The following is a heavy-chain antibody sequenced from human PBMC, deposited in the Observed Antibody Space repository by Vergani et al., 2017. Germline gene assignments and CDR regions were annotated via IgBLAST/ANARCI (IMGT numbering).Heavy chain of an antibody. J-gene: IGHJ4*02. Sequence: QVQLVESGGGVVQPGRSLRLSCAASGFTFSSYGMHWVRQAPGKGLEWVAVISYDGSNKYYADSVKGRFTISRDNSKNTLYLQMNSLRAEDTAVYYFANQRGRGYSYGYSYWGQGTLVTVSS. CDR3: ANQRGRGYSYGYSY. CDR1: GFTFSSYG. CDR2: ISYDGSNK. D-gene: IGHD5-18*01. V-gene: IGHV3-30*18.